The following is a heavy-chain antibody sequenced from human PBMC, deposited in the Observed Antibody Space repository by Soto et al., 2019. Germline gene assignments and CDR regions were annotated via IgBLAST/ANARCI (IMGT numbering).Heavy chain of an antibody. D-gene: IGHD4-17*01. CDR1: EFTFSDYA. Sequence: EVQQLESGGGLVQPGGSLRLSCAAAEFTFSDYALTWVRLAPGRGLEWVSSITASGDYAQYADSVKGRFSISRDNSRNILFLQMESLRDDDTAIYFCGRDPNGDYVGGFEMWGRGTMVTVSS. J-gene: IGHJ3*02. V-gene: IGHV3-23*01. CDR3: GRDPNGDYVGGFEM. CDR2: ITASGDYA.